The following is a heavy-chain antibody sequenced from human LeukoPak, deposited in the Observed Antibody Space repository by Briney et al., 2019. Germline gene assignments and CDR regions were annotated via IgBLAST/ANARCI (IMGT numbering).Heavy chain of an antibody. D-gene: IGHD3-9*01. CDR3: ARDVRNYDILTGYYKVEYFQH. CDR1: EYTFTGYY. Sequence: ASVKVSCKASEYTFTGYYMHWVRQAPGQGLEWMGWINPNSGGTNYAQKFQGRVTMTRDTSISTAYMELSRLRSDDTAVYYCARDVRNYDILTGYYKVEYFQHWGQGTLVTVSS. J-gene: IGHJ1*01. V-gene: IGHV1-2*02. CDR2: INPNSGGT.